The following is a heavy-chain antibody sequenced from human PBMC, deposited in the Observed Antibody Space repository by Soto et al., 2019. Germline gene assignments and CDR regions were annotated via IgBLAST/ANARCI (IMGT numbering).Heavy chain of an antibody. CDR1: GGSISSSSYY. Sequence: SETLSLTCTVSGGSISSSSYYWGWIRQPPGKGLEWIGSIYYSGSTYYNPSLKSRVTISVDTSKNQFSLKLSSVTAADTAVYYCARAILHTDFWSGYFCWGQGTLVTVSS. V-gene: IGHV4-39*07. D-gene: IGHD3-3*01. CDR2: IYYSGST. J-gene: IGHJ4*02. CDR3: ARAILHTDFWSGYFC.